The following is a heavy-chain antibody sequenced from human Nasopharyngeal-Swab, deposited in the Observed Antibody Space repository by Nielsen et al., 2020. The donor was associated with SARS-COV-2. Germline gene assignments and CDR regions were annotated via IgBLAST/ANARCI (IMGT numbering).Heavy chain of an antibody. CDR3: TTDETYYDSSGYARN. CDR1: GFTFSNAW. CDR2: IKSKTDGGTT. V-gene: IGHV3-15*01. J-gene: IGHJ4*02. Sequence: GESLKISCAASGFTFSNAWMSWVRQAPGKGLEWVGRIKSKTDGGTTDYAAPVKGRFTISRDDSKNTLYLQMNSLKTEDTAVYYCTTDETYYDSSGYARNWGQGTPVTVSS. D-gene: IGHD3-22*01.